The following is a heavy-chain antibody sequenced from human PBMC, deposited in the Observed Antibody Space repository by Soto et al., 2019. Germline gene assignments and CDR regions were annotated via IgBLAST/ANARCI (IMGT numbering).Heavy chain of an antibody. J-gene: IGHJ4*02. Sequence: GGSLRLSCAASGFTFSSYWMSWVRQAPGKGLEWVAVIWYDGSNKYYADSVKGRFTISRDNSKNTLYLQMNSLRAEDTAVYYCARDGEIAVANYFDYWGQGTLVTVSS. V-gene: IGHV3-33*08. D-gene: IGHD6-19*01. CDR3: ARDGEIAVANYFDY. CDR1: GFTFSSYW. CDR2: IWYDGSNK.